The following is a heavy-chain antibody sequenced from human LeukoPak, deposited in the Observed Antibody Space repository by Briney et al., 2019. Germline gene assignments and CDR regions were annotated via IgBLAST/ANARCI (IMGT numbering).Heavy chain of an antibody. CDR1: GGSISSGSYY. J-gene: IGHJ6*03. D-gene: IGHD3-10*01. CDR2: IYTSGST. V-gene: IGHV4-61*02. CDR3: ARENYYGSGTFNLYYYYYMDV. Sequence: PSETLSLTCTVSGGSISSGSYYWSWIRQPAGKGLEWMGRIYTSGSTNYNPSLKSRVTISVDTSKNQFSLKLSSVTAADTAVYYCARENYYGSGTFNLYYYYYMDVWGKGTTVTVSS.